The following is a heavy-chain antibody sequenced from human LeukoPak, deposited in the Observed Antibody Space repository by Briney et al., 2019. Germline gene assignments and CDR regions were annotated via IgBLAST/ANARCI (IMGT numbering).Heavy chain of an antibody. D-gene: IGHD6-13*01. CDR1: SRSISSSSDY. J-gene: IGHJ5*02. CDR2: IYYSGST. V-gene: IGHV4-39*07. CDR3: ARDPGRYSRAFDP. Sequence: SETLSLTCTVSSRSISSSSDYRGWIRQPPGKGLEWIGSIYYSGSTYYNPSLKSRVTKSVDTSKNQFSLKLSSVTAADTAVYYCARDPGRYSRAFDPWGQGTLVTVSS.